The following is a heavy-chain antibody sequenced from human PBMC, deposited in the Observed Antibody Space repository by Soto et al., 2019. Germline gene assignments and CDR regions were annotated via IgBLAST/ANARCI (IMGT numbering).Heavy chain of an antibody. V-gene: IGHV4-61*08. CDR2: IYYSGST. CDR3: AREPGIAAAGRAYYYGMDV. Sequence: SETLSLTCTVSGGSISSGDYYWSWIRQPPGKGLEWIGYIYYSGSTNYNPSLKLRVTISVDTSKNQFSLKLSSVTAADTALYYCAREPGIAAAGRAYYYGMDVWGQGTTVTVSS. J-gene: IGHJ6*02. CDR1: GGSISSGDYY. D-gene: IGHD6-13*01.